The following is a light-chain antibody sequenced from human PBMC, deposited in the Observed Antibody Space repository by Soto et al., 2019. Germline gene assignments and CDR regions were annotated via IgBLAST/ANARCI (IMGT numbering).Light chain of an antibody. Sequence: QSALTQPASVSGSPGQSITISCTGTSSDVGAYDFVSWYQQHPDKAPKLMIYEVSNRPSGVSNRFSGSKSVNTATLTISGLQAEDKADYYCSSYTSSSTRVFGTGTKVTVL. V-gene: IGLV2-14*03. J-gene: IGLJ1*01. CDR3: SSYTSSSTRV. CDR2: EVS. CDR1: SSDVGAYDF.